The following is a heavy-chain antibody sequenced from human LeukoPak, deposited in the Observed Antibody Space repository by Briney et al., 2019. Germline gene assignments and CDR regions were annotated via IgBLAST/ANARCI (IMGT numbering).Heavy chain of an antibody. V-gene: IGHV4-34*01. D-gene: IGHD7-27*01. CDR1: GFTFSSYA. CDR3: ARARLRAGDRSSKTLDY. CDR2: INHSGST. Sequence: GSLRLSCAASGFTFSSYAMSWIRQPPGKGLEWIGEINHSGSTNYNPSLKSRVTISVDTSKNQFSLKLSSVTAADTAVYYCARARLRAGDRSSKTLDYWGQGTLVTVSS. J-gene: IGHJ4*02.